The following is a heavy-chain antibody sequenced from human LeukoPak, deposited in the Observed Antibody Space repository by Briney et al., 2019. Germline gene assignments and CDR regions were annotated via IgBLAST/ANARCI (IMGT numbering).Heavy chain of an antibody. J-gene: IGHJ6*02. CDR1: GGSISSYY. CDR3: TRHDAVPVIDHGMGV. D-gene: IGHD3-16*02. CDR2: IYYNGIT. Sequence: SETLSLTCTVSGGSISSYYRSWIRQPPGKGLEWVGYIYYNGITNYNPSLESRVTISVDTSKNQFSLKLSSVTAADTAVYYCTRHDAVPVIDHGMGVWGQGTTVTVSS. V-gene: IGHV4-59*08.